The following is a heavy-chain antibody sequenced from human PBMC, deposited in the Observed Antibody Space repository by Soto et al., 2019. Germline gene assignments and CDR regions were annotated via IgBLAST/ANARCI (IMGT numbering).Heavy chain of an antibody. CDR2: IYHSGST. J-gene: IGHJ4*02. V-gene: IGHV4-30-2*01. Sequence: SETLSLTCAVSGGSISSGGYSWSWIRQPPGKGLEWIGYIYHSGSTYYNPSLKSRVTISVDRSKNQFSLKLSSVTAADTAVYYCARAPHPYYYDSSGYSGYYFDYWGQGTLVIGSS. D-gene: IGHD3-22*01. CDR1: GGSISSGGYS. CDR3: ARAPHPYYYDSSGYSGYYFDY.